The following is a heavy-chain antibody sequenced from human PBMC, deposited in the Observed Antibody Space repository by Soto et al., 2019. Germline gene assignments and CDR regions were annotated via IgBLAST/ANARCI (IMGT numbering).Heavy chain of an antibody. D-gene: IGHD2-8*01. V-gene: IGHV3-53*01. CDR2: IYTGGST. Sequence: GSLRLSCAASGFTVSDNYMNWVRQAPGKGLEWVSVIYTGGSTYYGDSVKGRFTIFRDISKNTLYLQMNNLRAEDTAVYYCARDHCSNGVCPFDYWGQGTLVTVSS. CDR1: GFTVSDNY. CDR3: ARDHCSNGVCPFDY. J-gene: IGHJ4*02.